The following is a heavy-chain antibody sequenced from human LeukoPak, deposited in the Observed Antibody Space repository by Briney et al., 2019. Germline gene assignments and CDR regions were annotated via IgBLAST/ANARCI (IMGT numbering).Heavy chain of an antibody. V-gene: IGHV4-39*07. Sequence: SETLSLTCTVSGASISSSTDYWGWIRQPPGKGLEWIANIYYSGSTNYNPSLKSRLTISIDTSKNQFSLKLMSVTAADTAVYYCASGNSGRYSRYYYYYMDVWGKGTTVTVSS. CDR3: ASGNSGRYSRYYYYYMDV. D-gene: IGHD1-26*01. CDR2: IYYSGST. CDR1: GASISSSTDY. J-gene: IGHJ6*03.